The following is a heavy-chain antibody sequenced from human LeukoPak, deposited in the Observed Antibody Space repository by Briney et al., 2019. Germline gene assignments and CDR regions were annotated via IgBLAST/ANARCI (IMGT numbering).Heavy chain of an antibody. CDR2: MNPNSGNT. CDR1: VYTFTSYD. D-gene: IGHD4-17*01. Sequence: SVKVSCKASVYTFTSYDINWVRQATGQGVEWMGWMNPNSGNTGYAQKFQGRVTMTRNTSISTAYMELSSLRSEDTAVYFCARANYADYVGDTFDYWGQGTLVTVSS. J-gene: IGHJ4*02. V-gene: IGHV1-8*01. CDR3: ARANYADYVGDTFDY.